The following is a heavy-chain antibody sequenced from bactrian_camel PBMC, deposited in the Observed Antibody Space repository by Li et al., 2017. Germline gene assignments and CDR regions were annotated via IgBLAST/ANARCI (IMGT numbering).Heavy chain of an antibody. J-gene: IGHJ4*01. CDR3: VAPQALYCATSSCYEDY. CDR1: GFTVSAYA. D-gene: IGHD3*01. Sequence: VQLVESGGGLVQPGGSLRLSCSASGFTVSAYAMSWVRQAPGKEREGVANVRSADGSAYYADSVKGRFTSSRDNAKNVMYLQMTSLKAVDTAVYYCVAPQALYCATSSCYEDYWGQGTQVTVS. CDR2: VRSADGSA. V-gene: IGHV3S40*01.